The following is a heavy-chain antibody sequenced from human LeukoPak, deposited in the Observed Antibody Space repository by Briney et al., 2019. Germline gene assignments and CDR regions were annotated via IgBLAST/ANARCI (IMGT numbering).Heavy chain of an antibody. CDR1: GYTFTSYY. V-gene: IGHV1-46*01. J-gene: IGHJ4*02. CDR3: ARDQSYDFWSGYFDY. D-gene: IGHD3-3*01. CDR2: ISPSGGST. Sequence: GASVKVSCKASGYTFTSYYMHWVRQAPGQGLEWMGIISPSGGSTSYAQKFQGRVTMTRDTSTSTVYMELSSLRSEDTAVYYCARDQSYDFWSGYFDYWGQGTLVTVSS.